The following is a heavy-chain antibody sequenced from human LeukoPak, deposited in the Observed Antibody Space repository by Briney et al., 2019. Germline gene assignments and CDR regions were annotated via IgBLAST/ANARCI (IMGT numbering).Heavy chain of an antibody. J-gene: IGHJ6*02. V-gene: IGHV3-23*01. CDR1: EFTFSSYA. CDR2: IIGDGGAT. Sequence: GGSLRLSCATSEFTFSSYAMSWVRQAPGKGLEWVSSIIGDGGATRYADSVKGRFTISRDNSKNALYLRMNSLGAEDTAVYYCAKAYSSGWYRLGYGMDVWGQGTTVTVSS. D-gene: IGHD6-19*01. CDR3: AKAYSSGWYRLGYGMDV.